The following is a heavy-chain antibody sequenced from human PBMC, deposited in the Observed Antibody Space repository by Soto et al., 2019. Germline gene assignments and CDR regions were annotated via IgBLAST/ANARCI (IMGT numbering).Heavy chain of an antibody. V-gene: IGHV3-21*01. J-gene: IGHJ6*01. CDR2: ISSSSSYI. D-gene: IGHD2-2*01. CDR1: VFTFSSYS. Sequence: XGSLRLSCASSVFTFSSYSMNCVRQAPGKWLEWVSSISSSSSYIYYADSVKGRFTISRDNAKNSLYLQMNSLRAEDTAVYYCARWGEYQLLWVDYYYYGMDVLGQGTTVNVSS. CDR3: ARWGEYQLLWVDYYYYGMDV.